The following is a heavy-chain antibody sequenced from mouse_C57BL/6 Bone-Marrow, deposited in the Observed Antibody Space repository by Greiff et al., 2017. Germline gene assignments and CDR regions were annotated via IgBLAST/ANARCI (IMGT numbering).Heavy chain of an antibody. D-gene: IGHD1-1*01. CDR1: GFSLTSYG. CDR2: IWSGGST. J-gene: IGHJ1*03. Sequence: QVQLKQSGPGLVQPSQSLSITCTVSGFSLTSYGVHWVRQSPGKGLEWLGVIWSGGSTDYNAAFISRLSISKDNSKSQVFFKMNSLRADDTAIYYYARRGYGSSYRYFYVWGTGTTVTVSS. CDR3: ARRGYGSSYRYFYV. V-gene: IGHV2-2*01.